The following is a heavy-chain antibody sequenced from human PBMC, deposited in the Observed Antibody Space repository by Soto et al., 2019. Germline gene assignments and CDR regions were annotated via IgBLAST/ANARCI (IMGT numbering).Heavy chain of an antibody. CDR2: ISSSGVTT. D-gene: IGHD6-19*01. V-gene: IGHV3-23*01. CDR1: GFTFSNYA. CDR3: AKPGYLEQWLVRGYFDY. Sequence: EVQLLESGGGLVGPGGSLRLSCAASGFTFSNYAMNWVRQAPGKGLECVSAISSSGVTTYYADSVKGRFIISRDNSKNTLYLQMNSLRAEDTAVYYCAKPGYLEQWLVRGYFDYWGQGTLVTVSS. J-gene: IGHJ4*02.